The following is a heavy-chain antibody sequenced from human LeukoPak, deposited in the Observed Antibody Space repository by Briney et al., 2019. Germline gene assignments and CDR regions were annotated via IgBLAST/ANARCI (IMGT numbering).Heavy chain of an antibody. Sequence: SQTLSLTCTVSGGSISSGSYYWSWIRQPAGKGLEWIGRIYTSGSTNYNPSLESRVTISVDTSKNQFSLKLSSVTAADTAVYYCASEGVGVVPDRNWFDPWGQGTLVTVSS. CDR1: GGSISSGSYY. D-gene: IGHD2-2*01. V-gene: IGHV4-61*02. CDR2: IYTSGST. CDR3: ASEGVGVVPDRNWFDP. J-gene: IGHJ5*02.